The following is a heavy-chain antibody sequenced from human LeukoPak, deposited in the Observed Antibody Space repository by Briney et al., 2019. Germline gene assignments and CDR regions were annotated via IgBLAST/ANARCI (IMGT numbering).Heavy chain of an antibody. CDR2: ISWNSGSI. D-gene: IGHD3-3*01. V-gene: IGHV3-9*01. J-gene: IGHJ4*02. CDR1: GFTFDDYA. Sequence: PGGSLRLSCAASGFTFDDYAMHWVRQAPGKGLEWVSGISWNSGSIGYADSVKGRFTISRDNAKNSLYLQMNSLRAEDTAVYYCAKDRLLRFPYFDYWGQGTLVTVSS. CDR3: AKDRLLRFPYFDY.